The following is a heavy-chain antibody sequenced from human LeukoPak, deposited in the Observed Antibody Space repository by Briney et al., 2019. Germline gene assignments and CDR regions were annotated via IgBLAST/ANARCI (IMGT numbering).Heavy chain of an antibody. Sequence: GASVKVSCKASGYTFTSYGISWVRQAPGQGLEWMGWISAYNGNTNYARKLQGRVTMTTDTSTSTAYMELRSLRSDDTAVYYCARAPPDRWYNWFDPWAREPWSPSPQ. J-gene: IGHJ5*02. CDR3: ARAPPDRWYNWFDP. D-gene: IGHD1-14*01. V-gene: IGHV1-18*01. CDR1: GYTFTSYG. CDR2: ISAYNGNT.